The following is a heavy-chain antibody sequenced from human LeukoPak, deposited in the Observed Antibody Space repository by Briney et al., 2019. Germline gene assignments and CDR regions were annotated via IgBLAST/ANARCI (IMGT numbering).Heavy chain of an antibody. CDR1: GGSTSSSSYY. V-gene: IGHV4-39*01. CDR3: ARLTRIVGATRGFDY. J-gene: IGHJ4*02. Sequence: SETLSLTCTVSGGSTSSSSYYWGWIRQPPGKGLEWIGSIYYSGSTYYNPSLKSRVTISVDTSKNQFSLKLSSVTAADTAVYYCARLTRIVGATRGFDYWGQGTLVTVSS. D-gene: IGHD1-26*01. CDR2: IYYSGST.